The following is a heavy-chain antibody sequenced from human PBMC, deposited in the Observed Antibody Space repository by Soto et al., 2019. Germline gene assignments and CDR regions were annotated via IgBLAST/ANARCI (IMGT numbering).Heavy chain of an antibody. CDR1: GGSISSSNYY. J-gene: IGHJ4*02. D-gene: IGHD6-19*01. CDR3: ARSVSGPGSHNDY. V-gene: IGHV4-39*07. Sequence: SETLSLTCTVSGGSISSSNYYWGWIRQHPGKGLEWIGNIYNNGSTYYNPSLKSRATISVDSSKNQFSLKMTSVTAADTAVYYCARSVSGPGSHNDYWGQGTLVTVSS. CDR2: IYNNGST.